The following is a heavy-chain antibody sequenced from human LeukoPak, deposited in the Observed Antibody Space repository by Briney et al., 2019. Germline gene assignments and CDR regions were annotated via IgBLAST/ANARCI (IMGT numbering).Heavy chain of an antibody. CDR2: ISYDGSNK. Sequence: PGGSLRLSCAASGFTFSSYGMPWVRQAPGKGLEWVAVISYDGSNKYYADSVKGRFTISRDNAKNSLYLQMNSLRAEDTAVYYCARGWEDDFWSGYSYYYGMDVWGQGTTVTVSS. D-gene: IGHD3-3*01. V-gene: IGHV3-30*03. CDR1: GFTFSSYG. J-gene: IGHJ6*02. CDR3: ARGWEDDFWSGYSYYYGMDV.